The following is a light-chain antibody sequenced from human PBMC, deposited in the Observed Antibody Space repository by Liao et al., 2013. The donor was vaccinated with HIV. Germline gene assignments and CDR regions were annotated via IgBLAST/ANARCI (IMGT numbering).Light chain of an antibody. CDR3: QAWDTNTWV. J-gene: IGLJ3*02. Sequence: SYEVTQPPSVSVSPGQTATITCSGDKLGDKYACWFQQKPGQSPVLVIYQHAKRPSRIPERFSGSNSGNTATLTISGTQPMDEADYYCQAWDTNTWVFGGGTKLTVL. CDR1: KLGDKY. V-gene: IGLV3-1*01. CDR2: QHA.